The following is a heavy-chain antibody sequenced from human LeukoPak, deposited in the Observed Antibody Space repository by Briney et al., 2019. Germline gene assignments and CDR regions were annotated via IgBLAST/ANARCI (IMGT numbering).Heavy chain of an antibody. CDR2: ISYGGSNK. V-gene: IGHV3-30*18. CDR1: GFTFSSYG. CDR3: AKDVRALES. Sequence: PGRSLRLSCAASGFTFSSYGMHWVRQAPGKGLEWVAVISYGGSNKYYADSVKGRFTISRDNSKNTLYLQMNSLRAEDTAVYYCAKDVRALESWGQGTLVTVSS. J-gene: IGHJ5*01.